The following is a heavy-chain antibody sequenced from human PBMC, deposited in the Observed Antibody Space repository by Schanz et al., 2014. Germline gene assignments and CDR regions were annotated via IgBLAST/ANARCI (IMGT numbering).Heavy chain of an antibody. CDR1: GFTFGGYA. V-gene: IGHV3-30-3*01. D-gene: IGHD2-2*01. CDR2: ISYDGSTK. CDR3: AKVAPAATYLDS. J-gene: IGHJ4*02. Sequence: QVQLVESGGGFVQPGRSLRLSCAVSGFTFGGYALHWVRQAPGKGLEWVAVISYDGSTKYYADSVKGRFTISRDNAKNSLFLQMNSLSAEDTAVYYCAKVAPAATYLDSWGLGTLVTVSS.